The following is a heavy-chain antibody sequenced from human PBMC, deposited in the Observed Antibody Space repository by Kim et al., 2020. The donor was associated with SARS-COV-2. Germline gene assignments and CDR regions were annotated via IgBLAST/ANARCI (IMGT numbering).Heavy chain of an antibody. V-gene: IGHV7-4-1*02. CDR2: INTNTGNP. J-gene: IGHJ5*02. CDR1: GYTFTSYA. Sequence: ASVKVSCKASGYTFTSYAMNWVRQAPGQGLEWMGWINTNTGNPTYAQGFTGRFVFSLDTSVSTAYLQISSLKAEDTAVYYCARDRWFGELLEGGANWFDPWGQGTLVTVSS. CDR3: ARDRWFGELLEGGANWFDP. D-gene: IGHD3-10*01.